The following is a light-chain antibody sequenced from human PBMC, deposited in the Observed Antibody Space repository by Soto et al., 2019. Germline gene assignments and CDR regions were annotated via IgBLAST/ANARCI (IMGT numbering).Light chain of an antibody. Sequence: QSALTQPPSASGSPGQSVTISCTGTKSDIGVYDFVSWYQHHPGKAPRLIIYEVVQRPSGVPDRFSGSKSGNTASLTVSGLQAADEADYYCAAWDDSLNGWVFGGGTQLTVL. CDR3: AAWDDSLNGWV. V-gene: IGLV2-8*01. CDR1: KSDIGVYDF. CDR2: EVV. J-gene: IGLJ3*02.